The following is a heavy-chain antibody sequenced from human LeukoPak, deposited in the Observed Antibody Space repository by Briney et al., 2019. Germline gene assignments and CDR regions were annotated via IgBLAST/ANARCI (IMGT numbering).Heavy chain of an antibody. CDR3: AKVGHYYDSSGYYYIPFD. CDR2: ICSSSSTI. V-gene: IGHV3-48*01. J-gene: IGHJ4*02. CDR1: GFTFSSYS. Sequence: GGSLRLSCAASGFTFSSYSMNWVRPAPGKGLEWVSYICSSSSTIYYADSVKGRFTISRDNSKNTLYLQMNSLRAEDTAVYYCAKVGHYYDSSGYYYIPFDWGQGTLVTVSS. D-gene: IGHD3-22*01.